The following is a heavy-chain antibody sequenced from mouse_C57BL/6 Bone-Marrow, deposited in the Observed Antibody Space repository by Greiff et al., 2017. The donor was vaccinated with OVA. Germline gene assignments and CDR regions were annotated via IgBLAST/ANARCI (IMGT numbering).Heavy chain of an antibody. CDR3: TRGYSNYYAMNY. CDR1: GYTFTDYE. Sequence: QVQLQQSGAELVRPGASVTLSCKASGYTFTDYEMHWVKQTPVHGLEWIGAIDPETGGTDYNQKFKGKAILTADKSSSPAYMELRSLTSEDSAVYYCTRGYSNYYAMNYWGQGTSVTVSS. D-gene: IGHD2-5*01. CDR2: IDPETGGT. V-gene: IGHV1-15*01. J-gene: IGHJ4*01.